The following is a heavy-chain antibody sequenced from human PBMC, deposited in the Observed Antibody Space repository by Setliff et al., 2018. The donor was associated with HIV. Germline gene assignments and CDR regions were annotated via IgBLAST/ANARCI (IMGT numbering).Heavy chain of an antibody. CDR1: GGSISSSNYY. J-gene: IGHJ4*02. CDR2: FYYSGST. Sequence: PSETLSLTCAVSGGSISSSNYYWVWIRQPPGKELEWIGSFYYSGSTYYNPSLKSRVTISLDTSKNQFSLKVGSVTAADTAVYYCAAKKSGDYPFNWGQGILVTVSS. D-gene: IGHD4-17*01. V-gene: IGHV4-39*07. CDR3: AAKKSGDYPFN.